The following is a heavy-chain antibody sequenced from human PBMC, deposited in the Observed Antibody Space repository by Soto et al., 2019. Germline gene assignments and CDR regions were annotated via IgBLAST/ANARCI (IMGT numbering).Heavy chain of an antibody. D-gene: IGHD2-2*01. Sequence: LGESLKISCKGSGYSFTSYWISWVRQMPGKGLEWMGRIDPSDSYTNYSPSFQGDVTISADKSISTAYLQWSSLKASDTAMYYCARIGYCSSTSCYYYGMDVWGQGTTVTVSS. J-gene: IGHJ6*02. CDR3: ARIGYCSSTSCYYYGMDV. CDR1: GYSFTSYW. V-gene: IGHV5-10-1*01. CDR2: IDPSDSYT.